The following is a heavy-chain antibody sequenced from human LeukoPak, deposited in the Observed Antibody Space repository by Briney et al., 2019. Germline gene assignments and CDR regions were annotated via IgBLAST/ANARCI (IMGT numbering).Heavy chain of an antibody. D-gene: IGHD3-22*01. Sequence: GGSLRLSCVASGFTFTNAWMTWVRQAPGKGLEWVGRIRSKTDGGTTDYAAPVKGRFTISRDDSKNTLYLQMNSLKTEDTAVYYCTTAFTYYYDSSGYHNFDYWGQGTLVTVSS. CDR3: TTAFTYYYDSSGYHNFDY. CDR1: GFTFTNAW. V-gene: IGHV3-15*01. CDR2: IRSKTDGGTT. J-gene: IGHJ4*02.